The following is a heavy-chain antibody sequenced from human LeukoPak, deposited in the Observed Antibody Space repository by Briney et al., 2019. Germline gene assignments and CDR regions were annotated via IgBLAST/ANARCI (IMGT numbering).Heavy chain of an antibody. CDR3: TDIGGSTL. V-gene: IGHV3-15*01. J-gene: IGHJ4*02. CDR2: IKSKTHGGTT. D-gene: IGHD2-15*01. Sequence: KPGGSLRLSCAASGFIFSNAWMSWVRQAPGKGPEWVCRIKSKTHGGTTDYAAPVKGRFTISRDDSKNTLYLQMNSLKTEDTAVYYCTDIGGSTLWGQGTLVTVSS. CDR1: GFIFSNAW.